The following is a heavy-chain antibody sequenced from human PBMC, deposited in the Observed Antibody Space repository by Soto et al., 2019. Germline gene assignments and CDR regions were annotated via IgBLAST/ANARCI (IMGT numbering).Heavy chain of an antibody. J-gene: IGHJ3*01. D-gene: IGHD5-12*01. V-gene: IGHV3-23*01. CDR3: EGSWT. Sequence: EVQLLVSGGGSAQPGGSLRLSCEVSGFTLTNYAMSWVRQTSGKGLEWVSQISASGDRTYYADSVKGRFTISKDFSKNTLFLQMNSLRGEDSAVYYCEGSWTWGQGTMVIVSS. CDR2: ISASGDRT. CDR1: GFTLTNYA.